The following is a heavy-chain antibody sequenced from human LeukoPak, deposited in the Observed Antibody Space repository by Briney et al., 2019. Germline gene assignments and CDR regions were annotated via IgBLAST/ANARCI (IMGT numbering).Heavy chain of an antibody. CDR1: GGSISSSTSY. V-gene: IGHV4-39*07. CDR3: AREDLLVVFGVVHTPIDY. CDR2: IYYNGNT. D-gene: IGHD3-3*01. Sequence: SETLSLTCTVSGGSISSSTSYWAWIRQPPGKGLEWIGIIYYNGNTYYNPSLKTRVTISIDTSKNQFSLKLSSVTAADMAVYYCAREDLLVVFGVVHTPIDYWGQGTLVTVSS. J-gene: IGHJ4*02.